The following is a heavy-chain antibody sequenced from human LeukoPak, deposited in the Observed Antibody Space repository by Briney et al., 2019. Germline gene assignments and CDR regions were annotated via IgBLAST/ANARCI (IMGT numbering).Heavy chain of an antibody. CDR2: ISSSSSYI. CDR1: GFTFNSYS. V-gene: IGHV3-21*01. D-gene: IGHD6-6*01. CDR3: AGGISSSSSEVDY. J-gene: IGHJ4*02. Sequence: PGGSLRLSCAASGFTFNSYSMNWVRQAPGKGLEWVSSISSSSSYIYYADSVKGRFTISRDNAKNSLYLQMNSRRAEDTAVYYCAGGISSSSSEVDYWGQGALVTVSS.